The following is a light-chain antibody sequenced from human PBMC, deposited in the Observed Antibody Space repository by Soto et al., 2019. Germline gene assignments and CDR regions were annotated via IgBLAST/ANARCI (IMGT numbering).Light chain of an antibody. J-gene: IGLJ3*02. V-gene: IGLV2-14*01. Sequence: QSALTQPASVSGSPGQSITISCTGTSSDVGGYNYVSWYQQRPGTSPKLMIYEVSNRPSGVSNRFSGSKSGNTASLIISGLQAEDEGDYYCSSYTARSTWVFGGGTKLTVL. CDR3: SSYTARSTWV. CDR1: SSDVGGYNY. CDR2: EVS.